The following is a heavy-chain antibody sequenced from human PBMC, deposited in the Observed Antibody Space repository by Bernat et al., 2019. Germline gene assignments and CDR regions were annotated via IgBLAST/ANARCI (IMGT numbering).Heavy chain of an antibody. Sequence: EVQLLESGGGLVQPGGSLRLSCAASGFTFSSYAMSWVRQAPGKGLEWVSAISGNGRDTYYADSVKGRFTISRDNSKNTLYLQMNSLRAGDRALYYCAKEGSSPSWGYYFDFWGQGTLVTVSS. CDR1: GFTFSSYA. CDR2: ISGNGRDT. CDR3: AKEGSSPSWGYYFDF. J-gene: IGHJ4*02. D-gene: IGHD6-6*01. V-gene: IGHV3-23*01.